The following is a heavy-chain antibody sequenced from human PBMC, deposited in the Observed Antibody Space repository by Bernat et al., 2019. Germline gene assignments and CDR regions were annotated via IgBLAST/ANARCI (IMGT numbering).Heavy chain of an antibody. Sequence: QVQLQQWGAGLLKPSETLSLTCAVYGGSFSGYYWSWIRQPPGKGLEWIGEINHSGSTNYNPSLKSRVTISVDTSKNQFSLKLSSVTAAETAVYYCARAVVPAEGKHPPGHHYYYYMDVWGKGTTVTVSS. CDR1: GGSFSGYY. V-gene: IGHV4-34*01. D-gene: IGHD2-2*01. CDR2: INHSGST. J-gene: IGHJ6*03. CDR3: ARAVVPAEGKHPPGHHYYYYMDV.